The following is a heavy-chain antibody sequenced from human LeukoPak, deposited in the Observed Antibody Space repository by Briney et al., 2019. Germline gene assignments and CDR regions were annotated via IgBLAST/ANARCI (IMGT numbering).Heavy chain of an antibody. D-gene: IGHD2-2*01. CDR3: ARLGYCSSTRCQVGAFDI. CDR1: GYIFTSYD. V-gene: IGHV1-8*01. J-gene: IGHJ3*02. CDR2: MNPNSGNT. Sequence: ASVKVSCKASGYIFTSYDINWVRQATGQGLQWMGWMNPNSGNTGYAQKFQGRVTMTRNTSISTASMELSSLRSEDTAVYYCARLGYCSSTRCQVGAFDIWGQGTMVSVSS.